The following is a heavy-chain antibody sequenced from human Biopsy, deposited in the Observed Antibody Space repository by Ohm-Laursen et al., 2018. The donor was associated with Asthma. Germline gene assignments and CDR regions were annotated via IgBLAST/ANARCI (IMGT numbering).Heavy chain of an antibody. D-gene: IGHD6-13*01. CDR1: PGSINDYY. V-gene: IGHV4-59*01. CDR2: FHSTGST. Sequence: GALSLTCTVSPGSINDYYWNWIRQFPGKGLEWIGYFHSTGSTRFNPSLKSRLTISVDTSVDQVSLKLTSVTAADTAVYYCVRATSTWSQSGPHYFDHWGQGTLVTVSS. CDR3: VRATSTWSQSGPHYFDH. J-gene: IGHJ4*02.